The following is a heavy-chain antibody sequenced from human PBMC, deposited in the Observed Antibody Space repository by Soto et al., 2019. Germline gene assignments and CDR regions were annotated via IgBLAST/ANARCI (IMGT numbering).Heavy chain of an antibody. Sequence: ASVKVSCKASGFTFTSSAVQWVRQARGQRLEWIGWIVVGSGNTNYAQKFQERVTITRDTSTSTAYMELSSLRSEDTAVYYCAAASKGFLEWLYYYYYGMDVWGQGTTVTVSS. D-gene: IGHD3-3*01. J-gene: IGHJ6*02. CDR1: GFTFTSSA. CDR3: AAASKGFLEWLYYYYYGMDV. CDR2: IVVGSGNT. V-gene: IGHV1-58*01.